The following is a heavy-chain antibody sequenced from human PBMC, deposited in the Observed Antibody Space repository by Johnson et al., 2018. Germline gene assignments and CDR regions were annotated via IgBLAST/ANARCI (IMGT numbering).Heavy chain of an antibody. CDR3: TTGWGTTPRGLDY. CDR2: IKSKTDGGTT. CDR1: GFTFSNAW. V-gene: IGHV3-15*07. Sequence: VQLVESGGGLVKPGGSLRLSCAASGFTFSNAWMNWVRQAPGKGLEWVGRIKSKTDGGTTDSAAPGKGRLTITRDDSKNPLYLQMNSLKTEDTAVYSCTTGWGTTPRGLDYWGQGNLGTVSS. D-gene: IGHD2/OR15-2a*01. J-gene: IGHJ4*02.